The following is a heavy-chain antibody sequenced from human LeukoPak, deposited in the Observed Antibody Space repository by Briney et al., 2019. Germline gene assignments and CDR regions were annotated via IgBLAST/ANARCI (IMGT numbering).Heavy chain of an antibody. J-gene: IGHJ4*02. D-gene: IGHD3-10*01. CDR3: ARSYGSGSPLDY. CDR1: GYTFTSYA. V-gene: IGHV1-3*03. CDR2: INAGNGNT. Sequence: GASVTVSFKASGYTFTSYAMHWVRQAPGQRLEWMGWINAGNGNTKYSQEFQGRVTITRDTSASTAYMELSSLRSEDMAVYYCARSYGSGSPLDYWGQGTLVTVSS.